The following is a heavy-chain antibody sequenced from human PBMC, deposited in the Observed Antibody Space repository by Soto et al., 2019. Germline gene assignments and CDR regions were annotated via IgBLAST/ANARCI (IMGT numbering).Heavy chain of an antibody. CDR1: GGSISSSSYY. D-gene: IGHD5-18*01. CDR3: ARDTAMDTNYYYYGMDV. J-gene: IGHJ6*02. Sequence: PSETLSLTCTVSGGSISSSSYYWGWIRQPPGKGLEWIGSIYYSGSTYYNPSLKSRVTISVDTSKNQFSLKLSSVTAADTAVYYCARDTAMDTNYYYYGMDVWGQGTTVT. CDR2: IYYSGST. V-gene: IGHV4-39*01.